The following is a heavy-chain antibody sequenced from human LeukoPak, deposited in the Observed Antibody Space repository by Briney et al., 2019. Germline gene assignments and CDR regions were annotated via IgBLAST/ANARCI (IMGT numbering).Heavy chain of an antibody. D-gene: IGHD6-13*01. V-gene: IGHV4-4*07. CDR1: GGSISSYY. J-gene: IGHJ4*02. Sequence: SETLSLTCTVSGGSISSYYWSWIRQPAGKGLEWIGRIYTSGSTNYNPSLKSRVTMSVDTSRNQFSLKLSSVTAADTAVYYCARDGPGSSSWYYFDYWGQGTLVTVSS. CDR3: ARDGPGSSSWYYFDY. CDR2: IYTSGST.